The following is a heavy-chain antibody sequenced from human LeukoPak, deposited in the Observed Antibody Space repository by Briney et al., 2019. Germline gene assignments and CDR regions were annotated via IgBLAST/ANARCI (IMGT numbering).Heavy chain of an antibody. D-gene: IGHD3-3*01. CDR2: IYYSGST. V-gene: IGHV4-59*01. Sequence: SETLSLTCTVSGGSISSYYWSWIRQPPGKGLGWIGYIYYSGSTNYNPSLKSRVTISVDTSKNQFSLKLSSVTAADTAVYYCAREGFWRDFDYWGQGTLVTVSS. J-gene: IGHJ4*02. CDR1: GGSISSYY. CDR3: AREGFWRDFDY.